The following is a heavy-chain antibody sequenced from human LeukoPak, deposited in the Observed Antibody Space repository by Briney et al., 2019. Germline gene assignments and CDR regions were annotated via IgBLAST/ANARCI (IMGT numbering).Heavy chain of an antibody. CDR1: GYTFTSYG. J-gene: IGHJ6*02. CDR2: ISAYNGNT. V-gene: IGHV1-18*01. D-gene: IGHD2-2*01. Sequence: ASVKVSCKASGYTFTSYGISWVRQAPGQGLEWMGWISAYNGNTNYAQKLQGRVTMTTDTSTSTAYMELRSLRSDDTAVYYCARGVVPAANRSYYYYGMDVWGQGTTVTVSS. CDR3: ARGVVPAANRSYYYYGMDV.